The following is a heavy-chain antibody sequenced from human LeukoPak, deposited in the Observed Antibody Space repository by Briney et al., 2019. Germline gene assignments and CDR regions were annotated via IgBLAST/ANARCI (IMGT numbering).Heavy chain of an antibody. Sequence: SETLSLTCTVSGGSISSYYWSWIRQPPGKGLEWIGYIYYSGSTNYNPSLKSRVTISVDTSKNQFSLKLSSVTAADTAVYYCARGAVTTYFDLWGRGTLVTVSS. D-gene: IGHD4-17*01. CDR1: GGSISSYY. CDR2: IYYSGST. J-gene: IGHJ2*01. V-gene: IGHV4-59*01. CDR3: ARGAVTTYFDL.